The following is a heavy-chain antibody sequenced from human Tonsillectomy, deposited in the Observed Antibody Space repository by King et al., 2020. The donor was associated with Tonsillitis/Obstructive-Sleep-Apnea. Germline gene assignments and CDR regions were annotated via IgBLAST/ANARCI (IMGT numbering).Heavy chain of an antibody. CDR3: ASVTSANSTFDAFDI. CDR2: ISTYNAYT. Sequence: VQLVESGAEVKKPGASVKVSCKASGYTFTSHGISWVRQAPGQGLEWMGWISTYNAYTNYAQKLQGRVTMTTDTSTSTAYMELRSLRSDDTAVYYCASVTSANSTFDAFDIWGQGTMVTVSS. CDR1: GYTFTSHG. D-gene: IGHD6-13*01. V-gene: IGHV1-18*01. J-gene: IGHJ3*02.